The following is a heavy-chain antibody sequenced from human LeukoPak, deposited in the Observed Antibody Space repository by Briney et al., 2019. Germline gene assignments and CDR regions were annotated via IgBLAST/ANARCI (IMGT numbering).Heavy chain of an antibody. Sequence: ASVKVSCTASGYTFIDFYMHWVRQAPGQGLEWMGRINPNSGGTNYAQKFQGRVTMTRDTSISTAYMELSRLRSDDTAVYYCAREYCTSTSCYFYYFDYWGQGTLVTVSP. CDR3: AREYCTSTSCYFYYFDY. V-gene: IGHV1-2*06. J-gene: IGHJ4*02. D-gene: IGHD2-2*01. CDR1: GYTFIDFY. CDR2: INPNSGGT.